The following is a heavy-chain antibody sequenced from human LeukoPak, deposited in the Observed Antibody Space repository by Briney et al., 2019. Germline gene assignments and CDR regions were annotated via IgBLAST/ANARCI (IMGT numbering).Heavy chain of an antibody. J-gene: IGHJ4*02. V-gene: IGHV5-51*01. CDR3: AASTYGPGNYVAFDS. CDR2: MYPGDSDT. CDR1: GYSFTNYW. D-gene: IGHD3-10*01. Sequence: GESLKISCKGSGYSFTNYWIGWVRQMPGKGLEWMGIMYPGDSDTRYSPSFQGQITISADESISTTYLQWSSLKASDAAIYYCAASTYGPGNYVAFDSWGQGTLVSVSS.